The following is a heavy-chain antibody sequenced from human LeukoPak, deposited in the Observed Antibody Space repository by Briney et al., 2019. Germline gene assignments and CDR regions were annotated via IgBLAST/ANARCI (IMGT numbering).Heavy chain of an antibody. D-gene: IGHD6-6*01. V-gene: IGHV3-23*01. CDR3: AKDPNGSSGLFDP. J-gene: IGHJ5*02. CDR2: ISGSGGST. Sequence: GGSLRLSCAASGFTFSSYAMSWVRQAPGKGLEWVSAISGSGGSTYYADSVKGRFTISRDNSKNTLCLQMNSLRAEDTTVYYCAKDPNGSSGLFDPWGQGTLVTVSS. CDR1: GFTFSSYA.